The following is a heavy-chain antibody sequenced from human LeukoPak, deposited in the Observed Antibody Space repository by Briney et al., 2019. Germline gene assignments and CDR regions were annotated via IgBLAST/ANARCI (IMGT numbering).Heavy chain of an antibody. V-gene: IGHV3-7*02. D-gene: IGHD2/OR15-2a*01. CDR2: IKQDGSEK. Sequence: ARGSLRVSCAASGFSFCRCWMSWVRQAPGKGLEWVASIKQDGSEKYYVDSVKGRFTISRDNAKNSLYLQMNSLRAEDTAVYSCAILSVTKYCYWSQGTLVTASS. CDR1: GFSFCRCW. J-gene: IGHJ4*02. CDR3: AILSVTKYCY.